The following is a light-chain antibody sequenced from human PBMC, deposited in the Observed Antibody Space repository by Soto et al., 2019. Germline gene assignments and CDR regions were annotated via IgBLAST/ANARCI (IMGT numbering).Light chain of an antibody. CDR3: YSYAGDNRV. Sequence: QSALTQPPSASGSPGQSVTISCTGTSSDVGGYNYVSWYQQHPGKAPKLMIYEVTKRPSGVPDRFSGSKSGNTASLTVSGLLAKDEADYYCYSYAGDNRVFGTGTKLTVL. J-gene: IGLJ1*01. V-gene: IGLV2-8*01. CDR1: SSDVGGYNY. CDR2: EVT.